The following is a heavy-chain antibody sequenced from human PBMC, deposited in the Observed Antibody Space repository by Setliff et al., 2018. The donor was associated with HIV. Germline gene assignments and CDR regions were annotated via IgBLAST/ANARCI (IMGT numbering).Heavy chain of an antibody. Sequence: PGGSLRLSCEASGVTLTDHYIEWVRQAPGKGLEWVAVISYDGSNKYYADSVKGRFTISRDNSKNTLYLQMNSLRAEDTAVYYCARSVIGYYYYGMDVWGQGTLVTVSS. CDR1: GVTLTDHY. D-gene: IGHD3-10*01. CDR3: ARSVIGYYYYGMDV. J-gene: IGHJ6*02. CDR2: ISYDGSNK. V-gene: IGHV3-30-3*01.